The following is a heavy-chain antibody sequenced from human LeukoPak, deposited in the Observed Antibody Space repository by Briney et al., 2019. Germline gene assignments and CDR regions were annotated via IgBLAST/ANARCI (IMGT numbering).Heavy chain of an antibody. D-gene: IGHD3-3*01. J-gene: IGHJ4*02. Sequence: SETLSLTCTVSGGSISSSNYYWDWIRQPPGKGLEWIGEVHLDGRTNYNPSLTGRLTLSVDLYENHISLKLTSVTAADTAVYYCAREGGFYRPLDYLGQGTLVTVSS. CDR3: AREGGFYRPLDY. CDR2: VHLDGRT. V-gene: IGHV4-39*07. CDR1: GGSISSSNYY.